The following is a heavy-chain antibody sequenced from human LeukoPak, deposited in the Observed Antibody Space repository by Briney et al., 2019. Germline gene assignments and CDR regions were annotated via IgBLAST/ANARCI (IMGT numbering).Heavy chain of an antibody. CDR2: IYPGDSDT. D-gene: IGHD3-22*01. V-gene: IGHV5-51*01. Sequence: GESLKISCKGSGYSFTSYWIGWVRQMPGKGLEWMGIIYPGDSDTRYSPSFQGQVTISADSSSSTAYLQWSSLKASDTAMYYCARPPAWDSSGYADAFDIWGQGTMVTVSS. CDR1: GYSFTSYW. CDR3: ARPPAWDSSGYADAFDI. J-gene: IGHJ3*02.